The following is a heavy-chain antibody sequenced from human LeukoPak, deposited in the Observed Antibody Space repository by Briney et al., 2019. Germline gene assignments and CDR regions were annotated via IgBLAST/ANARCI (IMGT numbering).Heavy chain of an antibody. J-gene: IGHJ4*02. Sequence: GGSLRLSCAASGFSFSSYAMSLVRQAPGKGLEWVSAISGSGGSTYYADSVKGRFTISRDNSKNTLYLQMNSLRAEDTAVYYCAKQTYFWSGFDYWGQGTLVTVSS. D-gene: IGHD3-3*01. CDR2: ISGSGGST. V-gene: IGHV3-23*01. CDR3: AKQTYFWSGFDY. CDR1: GFSFSSYA.